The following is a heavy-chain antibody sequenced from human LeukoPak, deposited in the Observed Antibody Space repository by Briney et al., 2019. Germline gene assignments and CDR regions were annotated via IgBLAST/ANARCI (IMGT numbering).Heavy chain of an antibody. V-gene: IGHV3-30*18. CDR1: GFTFSSYG. CDR2: ISYDGSNK. CDR3: AKLQPQLVTPVGVDY. J-gene: IGHJ4*02. D-gene: IGHD6-13*01. Sequence: GGSLRLSCAASGFTFSSYGMHWVRQAPGKGLEWVAVISYDGSNKYYADSVKGRFTISRDNSKNTLYLQMNSLRAEDTAVYYCAKLQPQLVTPVGVDYWGQGTLVTVSS.